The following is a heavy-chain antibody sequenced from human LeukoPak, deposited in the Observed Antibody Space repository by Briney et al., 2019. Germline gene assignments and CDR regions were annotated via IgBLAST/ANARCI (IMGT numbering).Heavy chain of an antibody. V-gene: IGHV3-23*01. J-gene: IGHJ4*02. CDR1: GFTFSSYA. Sequence: GGSLRLSCAASGFTFSSYAMSWVRQPPGKGLEWVSAVSGSGLSTYYADSVKGRFTISRDNSKNTLYLQMNSLRAEDTAVYYCAKVLTYYYDSSGSPFDYWGQGTLVTVSS. D-gene: IGHD3-22*01. CDR3: AKVLTYYYDSSGSPFDY. CDR2: VSGSGLST.